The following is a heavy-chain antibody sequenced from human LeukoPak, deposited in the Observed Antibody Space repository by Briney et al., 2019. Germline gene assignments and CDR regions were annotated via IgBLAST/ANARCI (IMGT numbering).Heavy chain of an antibody. J-gene: IGHJ4*02. V-gene: IGHV3-30-3*01. Sequence: GRSLRLSCAASGFTFSSYAMHWVRQAPGKGLEWVAVISYDGSNKYYADSVKGRFTISRDNSKNTLYQQMNSLRAEDTAVYYCARGSPFRGIAARPFIYWGQGTLVTVSS. CDR3: ARGSPFRGIAARPFIY. D-gene: IGHD6-6*01. CDR1: GFTFSSYA. CDR2: ISYDGSNK.